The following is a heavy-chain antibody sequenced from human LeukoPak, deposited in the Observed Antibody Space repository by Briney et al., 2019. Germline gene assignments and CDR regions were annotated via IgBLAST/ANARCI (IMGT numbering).Heavy chain of an antibody. CDR2: ISSSSSTI. CDR1: GFTFSSYS. CDR3: AKDYYDSGGYFLFDY. D-gene: IGHD3-22*01. V-gene: IGHV3-48*01. J-gene: IGHJ4*02. Sequence: GGSLRLSCAASGFTFSSYSMDWVRQAPGKGLEWVSYISSSSSTIYYADSVKGRFTISRDNPKNTLYLQMNSLRIEDTAVYYCAKDYYDSGGYFLFDYWGQGTLVTVSS.